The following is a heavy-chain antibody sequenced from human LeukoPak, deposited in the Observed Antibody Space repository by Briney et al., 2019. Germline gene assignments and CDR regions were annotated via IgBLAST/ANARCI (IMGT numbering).Heavy chain of an antibody. D-gene: IGHD5-18*01. Sequence: SVKVSCKASGGTFSSYAISWVRQAPGQGLEWVGGIIPIFGTANYAQKFQGSVTITADKSTSTAYMELSSLRSEDTAVYYCARLQEDTAMAYDYWGQGTLVTVSS. CDR2: IIPIFGTA. CDR3: ARLQEDTAMAYDY. J-gene: IGHJ4*02. CDR1: GGTFSSYA. V-gene: IGHV1-69*06.